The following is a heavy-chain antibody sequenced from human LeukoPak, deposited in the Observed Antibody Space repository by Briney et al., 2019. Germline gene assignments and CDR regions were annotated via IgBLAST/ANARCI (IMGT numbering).Heavy chain of an antibody. Sequence: SETLSLTCTFSGGSMTRYYWTWIRQPPGKGLEWIGNIYYSGSTNYNPSLKSRVTISVDTSKNQFSLKLSSVTAADTAVYYCARSAVAGRYGMDVWGQGTTVTVSS. J-gene: IGHJ6*02. CDR2: IYYSGST. CDR1: GGSMTRYY. D-gene: IGHD6-19*01. V-gene: IGHV4-59*08. CDR3: ARSAVAGRYGMDV.